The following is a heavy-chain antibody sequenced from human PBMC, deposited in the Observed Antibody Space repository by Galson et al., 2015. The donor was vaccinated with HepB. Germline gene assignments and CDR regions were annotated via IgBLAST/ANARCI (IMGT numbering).Heavy chain of an antibody. CDR1: GGSISSSSYY. Sequence: LSLTCAVSGGSISSSSYYWGWIRQPPGKGLEWIASMSSRAKTHYNPSLKSRVTISIDTSKGQFSLALRSVTAADTAVYYWARDNNDIYSFDSWGQGALVTVSS. CDR3: ARDNNDIYSFDS. CDR2: MSSRAKT. J-gene: IGHJ5*01. V-gene: IGHV4-39*02. D-gene: IGHD3-9*01.